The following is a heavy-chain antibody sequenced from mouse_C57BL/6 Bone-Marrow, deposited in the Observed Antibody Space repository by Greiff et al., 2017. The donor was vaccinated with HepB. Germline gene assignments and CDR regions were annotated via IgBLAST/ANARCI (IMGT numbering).Heavy chain of an antibody. CDR2: IRLKSDNYAT. CDR1: GFTFSNYW. V-gene: IGHV6-3*01. Sequence: EVKLVESGGGLVQPGGSMKLSCVASGFTFSNYWMNWVRQSPEKGLEWVAQIRLKSDNYATHYAESVKGRFTISRDDSKSSVYLQMNNLRAEDTGIYYCTGFYYYGSSHYWYFDVWGTGTTVTVSS. J-gene: IGHJ1*03. CDR3: TGFYYYGSSHYWYFDV. D-gene: IGHD1-1*01.